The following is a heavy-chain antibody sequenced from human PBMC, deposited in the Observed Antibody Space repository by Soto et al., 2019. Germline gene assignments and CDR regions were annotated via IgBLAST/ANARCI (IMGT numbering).Heavy chain of an antibody. CDR1: GFTFSSNA. Sequence: VRSVRLSCAASGFTFSSNAVSWVRQAPGKGLEWVSAISGSGGSTYYADSVKGRFTISRDNSKNTLYLQMNSLRAEDTAVYYCAKYLPGYSYYGMDVWDPEITFSGSS. CDR2: ISGSGGST. V-gene: IGHV3-23*01. CDR3: AKYLPGYSYYGMDV. J-gene: IGHJ6*02.